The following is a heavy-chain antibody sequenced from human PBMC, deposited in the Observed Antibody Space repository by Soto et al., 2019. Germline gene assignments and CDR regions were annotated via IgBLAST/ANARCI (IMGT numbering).Heavy chain of an antibody. CDR2: IKSKTDGGTT. J-gene: IGHJ5*02. D-gene: IGHD3-22*01. Sequence: EVQLVESGGGLVEPGGSLSLSCTASGFTFSNAWMTWVRQAPGKGLEWVGRIKSKTDGGTTDYAAPVKGRFTISRDDSKNTMYLQMNSLKTEDTAVYYCTIPRGPMIRPWGQGTLVTVSS. V-gene: IGHV3-15*01. CDR1: GFTFSNAW. CDR3: TIPRGPMIRP.